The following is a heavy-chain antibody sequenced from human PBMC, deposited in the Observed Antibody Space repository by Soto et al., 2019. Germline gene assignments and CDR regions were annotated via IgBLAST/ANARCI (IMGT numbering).Heavy chain of an antibody. CDR2: IYYSGST. CDR1: GGSISSNGYY. CDR3: RSSRLAHYYYYGMDV. Sequence: SETLSLTCTVSGGSISSNGYYWGWIRQPPGKGLECICSIYYSGSTYYNPSLKSRVTISVDTSKNQFSLKLSSVTAADTAVYYYRSSRLAHYYYYGMDVWGQGTTVTVSS. J-gene: IGHJ6*02. V-gene: IGHV4-39*03. D-gene: IGHD2-2*01.